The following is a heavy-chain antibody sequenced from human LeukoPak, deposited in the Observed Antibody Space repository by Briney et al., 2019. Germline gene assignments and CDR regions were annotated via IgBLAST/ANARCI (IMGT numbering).Heavy chain of an antibody. Sequence: ASVKVSCKASGHTFTGYYMHWVRQAPGQGLEWMGRINPNSGGTNYAQKFQGRVTMTRDTSISTAYMELSRLRSDDTAVYYCARAWGSGSYYKALYYYYYMDVWGKGTTVTVSS. V-gene: IGHV1-2*06. CDR1: GHTFTGYY. D-gene: IGHD3-10*01. CDR2: INPNSGGT. J-gene: IGHJ6*03. CDR3: ARAWGSGSYYKALYYYYYMDV.